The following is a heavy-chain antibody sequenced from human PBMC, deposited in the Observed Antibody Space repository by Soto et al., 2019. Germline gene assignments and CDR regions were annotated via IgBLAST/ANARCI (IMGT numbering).Heavy chain of an antibody. Sequence: PSETLSLTCTVSGGSISSGDYYRSWIRQPPGKCLEWIGYIYYSGSTYYTPSLKSRVTISVDTSKNQFSLKLSSVTAADTAVYYCARARGARYFDYWGQGTLVTVSS. CDR1: GGSISSGDYY. CDR3: ARARGARYFDY. J-gene: IGHJ4*02. D-gene: IGHD2-15*01. V-gene: IGHV4-30-4*01. CDR2: IYYSGST.